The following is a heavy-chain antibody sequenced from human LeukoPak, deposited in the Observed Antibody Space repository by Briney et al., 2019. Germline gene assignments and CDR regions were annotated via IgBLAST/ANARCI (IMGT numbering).Heavy chain of an antibody. D-gene: IGHD2-2*01. J-gene: IGHJ4*02. Sequence: GASVKVSCKASGYTFTSYAMHWVRQAPGQRLEWMGWINAGNGNTKYSQKFQGRVTITRDTSASTAYMELSSLRSEDTAVYYCARDSLYCSSTSCSSPFDYWGQGTLVTVSS. CDR3: ARDSLYCSSTSCSSPFDY. CDR1: GYTFTSYA. CDR2: INAGNGNT. V-gene: IGHV1-3*01.